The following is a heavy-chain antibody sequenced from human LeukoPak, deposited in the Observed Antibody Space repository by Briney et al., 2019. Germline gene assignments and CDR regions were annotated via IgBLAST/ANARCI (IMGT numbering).Heavy chain of an antibody. CDR1: GFTFSSYA. CDR2: ISYDGSNK. D-gene: IGHD5-18*01. V-gene: IGHV3-30-3*01. CDR3: ARDLTGTPMALRY. J-gene: IGHJ4*02. Sequence: GGSLRLSCAASGFTFSSYALHWVRQAPGKGLEWVALISYDGSNKYYADSVKGRFTISRDNSKNTLYLQMNSLRAEDTAVYCCARDLTGTPMALRYWGQGTLVTVSS.